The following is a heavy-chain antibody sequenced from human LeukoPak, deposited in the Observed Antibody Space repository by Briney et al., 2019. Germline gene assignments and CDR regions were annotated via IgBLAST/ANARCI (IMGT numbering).Heavy chain of an antibody. J-gene: IGHJ5*02. V-gene: IGHV5-10-1*01. CDR3: ARHLGPYSNYDYNWFDP. D-gene: IGHD4-11*01. CDR1: GYSFTSYW. Sequence: GESLKISCKGSGYSFTSYWISWVRQMPGKGLEWMGRIDPSDSYTNYSPSFQGHVTISADKSISTAYLQWSSLKASDTAMYYCARHLGPYSNYDYNWFDPWGQGTLVTVSS. CDR2: IDPSDSYT.